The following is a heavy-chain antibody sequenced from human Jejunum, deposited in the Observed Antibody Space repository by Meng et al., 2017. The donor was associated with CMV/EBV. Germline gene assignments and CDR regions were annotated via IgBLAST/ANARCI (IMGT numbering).Heavy chain of an antibody. D-gene: IGHD5-12*01. J-gene: IGHJ4*02. V-gene: IGHV3-66*01. CDR3: ARDLGWLRFEH. Sequence: EVQLVEPGGGLVPPGGSLRLSCAASEFTVSNNYMAWVRQAPGKGLEWVSVIYSGGSTYYGDSVKDRFTISRDTSKNTVYLQMDSLRAEDTAVYYCARDLGWLRFEHWGQGTLVTVSS. CDR2: IYSGGST. CDR1: EFTVSNNY.